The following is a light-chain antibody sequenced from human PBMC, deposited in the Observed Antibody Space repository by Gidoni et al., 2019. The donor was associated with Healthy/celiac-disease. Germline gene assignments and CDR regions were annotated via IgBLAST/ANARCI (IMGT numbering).Light chain of an antibody. V-gene: IGLV2-11*01. CDR2: DVS. Sequence: QSALTQPRSVSGSPGQTVTISSTGTSSDVGGYNYVSWYQQHPGKAPKLMIYDVSQRPSGVPVRFSGSKSSNTASLTISGLQAEDEADYYCCSYAGSYPYVFGTGTKVTVL. CDR3: CSYAGSYPYV. CDR1: SSDVGGYNY. J-gene: IGLJ1*01.